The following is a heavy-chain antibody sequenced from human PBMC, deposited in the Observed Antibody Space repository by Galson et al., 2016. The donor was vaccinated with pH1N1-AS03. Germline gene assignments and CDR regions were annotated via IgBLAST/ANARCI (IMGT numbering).Heavy chain of an antibody. Sequence: SLRLSCAASGFTFDDYAMNWVRQGPGKGLEWVSGISWNGDSTGYAESVKGRFTISRDSAKKSLYLQMNSLTSEDTAFYYCVTGYSSNWFANYFDYWGQGTLVIASS. D-gene: IGHD6-13*01. J-gene: IGHJ4*02. V-gene: IGHV3-9*01. CDR2: ISWNGDST. CDR1: GFTFDDYA. CDR3: VTGYSSNWFANYFDY.